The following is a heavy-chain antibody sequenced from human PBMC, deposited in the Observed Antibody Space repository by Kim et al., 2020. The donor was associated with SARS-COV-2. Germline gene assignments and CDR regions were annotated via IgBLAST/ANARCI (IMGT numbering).Heavy chain of an antibody. Sequence: GGSLRLSCAASGFTFSSYSMNWVRQAPGKGLEWVSSISSSSSYIYYADSVKGRFTISRDNAKNSLYLQMNSLRAEDTAVYYCASLHYDILTGYYPSGVDYWGQGTLVTVSS. CDR3: ASLHYDILTGYYPSGVDY. CDR1: GFTFSSYS. V-gene: IGHV3-21*01. J-gene: IGHJ4*02. CDR2: ISSSSSYI. D-gene: IGHD3-9*01.